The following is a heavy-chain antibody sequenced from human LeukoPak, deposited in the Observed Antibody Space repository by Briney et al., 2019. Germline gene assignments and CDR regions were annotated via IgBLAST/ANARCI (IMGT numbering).Heavy chain of an antibody. CDR3: ARFGVLGGSGY. D-gene: IGHD3-10*01. J-gene: IGHJ4*02. Sequence: ASVKVSCKASGYTFTSYYMHWVRQAPGQGLEWTGIINPSGGSTSYAQKFQGRVTMTRDTSTSTAYMELRSLRSDDTAVYYCARFGVLGGSGYWGQGTLVTVSS. V-gene: IGHV1-46*01. CDR1: GYTFTSYY. CDR2: INPSGGST.